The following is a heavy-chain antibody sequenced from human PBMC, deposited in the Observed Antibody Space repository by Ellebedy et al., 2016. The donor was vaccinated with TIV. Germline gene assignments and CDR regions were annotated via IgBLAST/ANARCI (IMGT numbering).Heavy chain of an antibody. J-gene: IGHJ6*02. Sequence: SQTLSLTCVISGDSVSSDSAAWNWIRQSPSRGLEWLGRTYYESKWYSNYALSVKSRIIISPDTSKNQFSLQLNSVTPEDTAVYYCVRQSGRNYYYSGMDVWGQGTTVTVSS. D-gene: IGHD3-10*01. V-gene: IGHV6-1*01. CDR3: VRQSGRNYYYSGMDV. CDR1: GDSVSSDSAA. CDR2: TYYESKWYS.